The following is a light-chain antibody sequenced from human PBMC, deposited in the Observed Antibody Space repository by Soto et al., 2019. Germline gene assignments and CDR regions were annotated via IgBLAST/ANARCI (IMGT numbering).Light chain of an antibody. CDR2: DAS. Sequence: EIVLTQSPATLSLSPGERATLSCRASQSVSSYLAWYQQKPGQAPRLLIYDASNRATGIPARFSGSGSGTDFTLTISSLEPEDFAAYYCQQRSTWPPYTFGKGTKLEIK. CDR3: QQRSTWPPYT. J-gene: IGKJ2*01. V-gene: IGKV3-11*01. CDR1: QSVSSY.